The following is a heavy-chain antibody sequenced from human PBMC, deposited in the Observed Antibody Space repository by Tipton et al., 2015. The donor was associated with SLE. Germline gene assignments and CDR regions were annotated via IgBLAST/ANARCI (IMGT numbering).Heavy chain of an antibody. CDR3: ARHFSGSYSFDY. J-gene: IGHJ4*02. D-gene: IGHD1-26*01. CDR1: GGSLSIYY. V-gene: IGHV4-4*07. CDR2: VYATGST. Sequence: TLSLTCTVSGGSLSIYYWSCFRQPAGTGLEWIGRVYATGSTSYNPSLKRRVTLSLDTSKNQVSLKLSSVSAAATALYYCARHFSGSYSFDYLGQGKLVTVSS.